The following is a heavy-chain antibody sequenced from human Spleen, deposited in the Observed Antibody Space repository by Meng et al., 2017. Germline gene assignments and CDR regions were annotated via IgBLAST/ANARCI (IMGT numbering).Heavy chain of an antibody. CDR3: ARDLSTIFGVGAIFDY. J-gene: IGHJ4*02. CDR1: GYTFTNYY. V-gene: IGHV1-2*06. CDR2: INPNNGGT. D-gene: IGHD3-3*01. Sequence: SVKVSCKASGYTFTNYYMHWVRQAPGQGLEWMGRINPNNGGTDYAQKFQGRVTMTRDTSISTAYMDLSRLRPDDTAEYYCARDLSTIFGVGAIFDYWGQGSLVTVSS.